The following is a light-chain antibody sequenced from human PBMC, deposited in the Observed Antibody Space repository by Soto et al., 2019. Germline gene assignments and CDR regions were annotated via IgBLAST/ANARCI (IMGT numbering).Light chain of an antibody. CDR2: DVT. J-gene: IGLJ3*02. CDR1: SSDVGAYNW. V-gene: IGLV2-11*01. CDR3: GSYAGSYPLV. Sequence: QSVLTQPSSVSVSPGQSVTISCAGTSSDVGAYNWVSWDQPHPGKVPKLIIYDVTRPPSGVPDRFSGSKSGNTASLTIAGLKSDDEADYYCGSYAGSYPLVFGGGTKVTV.